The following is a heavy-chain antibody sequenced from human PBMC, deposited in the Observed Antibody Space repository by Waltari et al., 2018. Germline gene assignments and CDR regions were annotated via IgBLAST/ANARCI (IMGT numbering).Heavy chain of an antibody. CDR3: ARDLAAAGLDP. D-gene: IGHD6-13*01. J-gene: IGHJ5*02. CDR2: IYYSGST. V-gene: IGHV4-39*07. Sequence: QLQLQEPVPGLVKPSETLSLTCQGSGGSIRSSRYLWGWIRQPPGKGLEWIGSIYYSGSTYYNPSLKSRVTISVDTSKNQFSLKLSSVTAADTAVYYCARDLAAAGLDPWGQGTLVTVSS. CDR1: GGSIRSSRYL.